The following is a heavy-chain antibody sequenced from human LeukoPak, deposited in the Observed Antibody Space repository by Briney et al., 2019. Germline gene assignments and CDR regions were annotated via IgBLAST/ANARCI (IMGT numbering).Heavy chain of an antibody. CDR2: IKKTGSET. V-gene: IGHV3-7*01. CDR3: AGGFGSGSYYRLDY. Sequence: GGSLRLSCAASGFTFSHFWMSWVRQAPGKGLEWVAYIKKTGSETYYVDSVKGRFTITRDNTRNSLFLQMYSLRAEDTAVYFCAGGFGSGSYYRLDYWGQGTLVTVSS. J-gene: IGHJ4*02. CDR1: GFTFSHFW. D-gene: IGHD3-10*01.